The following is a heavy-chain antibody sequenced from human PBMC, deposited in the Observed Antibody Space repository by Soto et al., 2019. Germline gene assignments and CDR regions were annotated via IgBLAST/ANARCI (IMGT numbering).Heavy chain of an antibody. J-gene: IGHJ4*01. V-gene: IGHV1-69*01. CDR2: IIPYYTTL. D-gene: IGHD6-13*01. Sequence: QAQLVQSGAEVKKPGSSVKVSCKASEGTFNSYAIAWVRQAPGQGLEWMGGIIPYYTTLNYAQKFQDRVTITADDSTNPVYTWLSSLRSDDTAVYFCASVASRWYPYVFDSWAHGTRVSVP. CDR3: ASVASRWYPYVFDS. CDR1: EGTFNSYA.